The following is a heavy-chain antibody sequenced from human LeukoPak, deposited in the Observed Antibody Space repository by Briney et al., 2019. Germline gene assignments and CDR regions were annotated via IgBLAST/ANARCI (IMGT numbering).Heavy chain of an antibody. CDR2: ISYDGSNK. D-gene: IGHD3-10*01. CDR1: GFTFSSYA. V-gene: IGHV3-30*04. Sequence: GGSLRLSCAASGFTFSSYAMHWVRQAPGKGLEWVAVISYDGSNKYYADSVKARFTISRDNSKNTLYLQMNSLSADDTAVYYCARSLRVRGVPDYMDVWGKGTTVTISS. CDR3: ARSLRVRGVPDYMDV. J-gene: IGHJ6*03.